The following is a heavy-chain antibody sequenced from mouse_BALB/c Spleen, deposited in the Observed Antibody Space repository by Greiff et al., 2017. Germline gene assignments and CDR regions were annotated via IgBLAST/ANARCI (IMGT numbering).Heavy chain of an antibody. CDR2: ISSGSSTI. V-gene: IGHV5-17*02. Sequence: EVHLVESGGGLVQPGGSRKLSCAASGFTFSSFGMHWVRQAPEKGLEWVAYISSGSSTIYYADTVKGRFTISRDNPKNTLFLQMTSLRSEDTAMYYCARETIYYLDYWGQGTSVTVSS. CDR1: GFTFSSFG. D-gene: IGHD2-1*01. CDR3: ARETIYYLDY. J-gene: IGHJ4*01.